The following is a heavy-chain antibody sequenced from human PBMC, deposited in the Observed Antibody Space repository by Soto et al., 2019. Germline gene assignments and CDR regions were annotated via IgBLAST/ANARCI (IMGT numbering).Heavy chain of an antibody. V-gene: IGHV4-31*03. CDR2: ISHSGST. D-gene: IGHD5-18*01. J-gene: IGHJ4*02. Sequence: QVQLQESGPGLVKPSQTLSLSCTVSGGSISSAAYYWSWIRQRPGKGLEWIGYISHSGSTYYTPSLKSRVIISADTSKNQVSLNLTSVTAADTAVYYCARVYTYGSNFFDCWGQGALVTVSS. CDR1: GGSISSAAYY. CDR3: ARVYTYGSNFFDC.